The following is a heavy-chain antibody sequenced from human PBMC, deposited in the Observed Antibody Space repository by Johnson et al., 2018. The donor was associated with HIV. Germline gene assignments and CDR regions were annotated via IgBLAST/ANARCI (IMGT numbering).Heavy chain of an antibody. CDR2: IRYDGSNK. CDR1: GFTFSNYW. J-gene: IGHJ3*02. Sequence: QVQLVESGGGVVQRGGSLRLSCAASGFTFSNYWMSWVRQAPGKGLEWVAFIRYDGSNKYYADSVKGRFTISRDNSKNTLYLQMNSLRAEDTAVYYCARFGLAAAGDGAFDIWGQGTMVTVSS. V-gene: IGHV3-30*02. D-gene: IGHD6-13*01. CDR3: ARFGLAAAGDGAFDI.